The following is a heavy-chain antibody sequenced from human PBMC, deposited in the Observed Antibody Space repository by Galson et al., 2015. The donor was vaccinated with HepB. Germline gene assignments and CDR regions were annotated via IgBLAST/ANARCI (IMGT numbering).Heavy chain of an antibody. J-gene: IGHJ5*02. D-gene: IGHD1-7*01. CDR3: ARAWGTGTTGEDWFDP. CDR1: GFTFSSYG. V-gene: IGHV3-33*01. Sequence: LRLSCAASGFTFSSYGMHWVRQAPGKGLEWVAVIWYDGSNKYYADSVKGRFTISRDNSKNTLYLQMNSLRAEDTAVYYCARAWGTGTTGEDWFDPWGQGTLVTVSS. CDR2: IWYDGSNK.